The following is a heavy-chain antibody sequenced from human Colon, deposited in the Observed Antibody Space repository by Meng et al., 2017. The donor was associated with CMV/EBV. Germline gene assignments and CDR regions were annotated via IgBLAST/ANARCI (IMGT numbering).Heavy chain of an antibody. CDR1: GYTFTGYY. Sequence: ASGYTFTGYYMHWVRQAPGQGPEWMAMINPRDGSATYAQRFEGRLTVTRDTSTSTVYMELSSLRSEDTAVHFCASAQATRSAALPDWGQGTLVTVSS. CDR2: INPRDGSA. D-gene: IGHD1-1*01. CDR3: ASAQATRSAALPD. V-gene: IGHV1-46*01. J-gene: IGHJ4*02.